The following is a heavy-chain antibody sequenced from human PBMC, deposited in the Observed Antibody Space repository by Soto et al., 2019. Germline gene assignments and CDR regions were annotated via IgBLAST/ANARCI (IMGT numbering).Heavy chain of an antibody. CDR3: AGGEMATTRGAFDI. V-gene: IGHV1-18*01. J-gene: IGHJ3*02. CDR1: GYTFTNFG. Sequence: ASVKVSCKASGYTFTNFGISWVRQAPGQGLEWMGWISAYNGNTNYAQNFQGRVTMTRDTSTSTAYMELRSLRSDDTAVYYCAGGEMATTRGAFDIWGQGTMVTVSS. CDR2: ISAYNGNT. D-gene: IGHD3-16*01.